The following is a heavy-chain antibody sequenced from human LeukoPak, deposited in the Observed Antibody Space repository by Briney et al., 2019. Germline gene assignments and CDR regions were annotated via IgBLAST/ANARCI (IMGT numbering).Heavy chain of an antibody. D-gene: IGHD1-26*01. J-gene: IGHJ4*02. CDR2: IRYDGSNK. CDR1: GFTFSSYG. Sequence: PGGSLRLSCAASGFTFSSYGMHWVRQAPGKGLEWVAFIRYDGSNKYFADSVKGRFTISRDNSKNTLYLQMNSLRAEDTAVYYCCWIVGATTPTGFFDYWGQGTLVTVSS. V-gene: IGHV3-30*02. CDR3: CWIVGATTPTGFFDY.